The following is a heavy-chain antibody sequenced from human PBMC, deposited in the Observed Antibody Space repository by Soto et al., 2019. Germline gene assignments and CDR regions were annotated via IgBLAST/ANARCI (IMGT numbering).Heavy chain of an antibody. CDR3: ARRTYYYDSSGYYYGEKYNWFDP. V-gene: IGHV5-10-1*01. D-gene: IGHD3-22*01. J-gene: IGHJ5*02. Sequence: GESLKISCNGSGYSFTIYWISLVLQMPGKGLDWMWRIDPSDSYTNYSPSFQGHVTISADKSISTAYLQWSSLKASDTAMYYCARRTYYYDSSGYYYGEKYNWFDPWGQGTLVTVSS. CDR2: IDPSDSYT. CDR1: GYSFTIYW.